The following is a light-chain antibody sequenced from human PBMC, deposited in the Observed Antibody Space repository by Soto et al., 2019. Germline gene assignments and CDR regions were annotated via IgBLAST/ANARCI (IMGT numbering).Light chain of an antibody. J-gene: IGKJ2*01. CDR3: MQGTHWPPYT. V-gene: IGKV2-30*01. Sequence: EVVMTQSPLSLPVTLGQPASISCRSSQSLAYIDGNTYLSWFQQRPGQSPRRLIYKVSNRESGVPDRFRGSGSGTDFTLKISRVDAEDVSVYFCMQGTHWPPYTFGQGTKLEIK. CDR2: KVS. CDR1: QSLAYIDGNTY.